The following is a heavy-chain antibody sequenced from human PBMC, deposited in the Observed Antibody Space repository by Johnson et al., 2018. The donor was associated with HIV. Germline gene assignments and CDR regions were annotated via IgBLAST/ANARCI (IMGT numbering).Heavy chain of an antibody. D-gene: IGHD3-16*02. V-gene: IGHV3-20*04. CDR3: ARGSDPFGGVIVNGAFDI. J-gene: IGHJ3*02. Sequence: MQLVESGGGVVRPGGSLRLSCAASGFTFDDYGMSWVRQAPGKGLEWVSGINWNGGSTGYADSVKGRFTISRDNAKNSLYLLMNSLRAEDTALYYCARGSDPFGGVIVNGAFDIWGQGTMVTVSS. CDR2: INWNGGST. CDR1: GFTFDDYG.